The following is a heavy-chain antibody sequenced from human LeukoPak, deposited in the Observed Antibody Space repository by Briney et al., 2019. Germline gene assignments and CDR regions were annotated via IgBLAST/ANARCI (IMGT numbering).Heavy chain of an antibody. V-gene: IGHV1-8*01. CDR2: ISAYSGDT. CDR1: GYTFTYYG. Sequence: GASVKVSCKTSGYTFTYYGISWVRQAPGQGLEWMGWISAYSGDTNYAQKFQGRVTMTRNTSISTAYMELSSLRSEDTAVYYCARGKRLYVLRFFPHRFDPWGQGTLVTVSS. J-gene: IGHJ5*02. D-gene: IGHD3-3*01. CDR3: ARGKRLYVLRFFPHRFDP.